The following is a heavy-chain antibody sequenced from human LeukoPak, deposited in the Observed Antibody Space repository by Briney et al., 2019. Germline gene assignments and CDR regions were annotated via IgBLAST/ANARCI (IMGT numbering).Heavy chain of an antibody. Sequence: SETLSLTCAVYGGSFSGYYWSWIRQPPGKGLEWIGYIYYSGSTNYNPSLKSRVTISVDTSKNQFSLKLSSVTAADTAVYYCARGFRGYSYGYYFDYWGQGTLVTVSS. CDR3: ARGFRGYSYGYYFDY. CDR2: IYYSGST. J-gene: IGHJ4*02. CDR1: GGSFSGYY. D-gene: IGHD5-18*01. V-gene: IGHV4-59*01.